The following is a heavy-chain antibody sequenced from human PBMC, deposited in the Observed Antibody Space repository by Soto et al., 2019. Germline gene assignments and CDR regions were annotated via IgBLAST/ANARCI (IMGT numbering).Heavy chain of an antibody. V-gene: IGHV3-21*01. Sequence: GGSLRLSCAASGFTFSSYSMNWDRQAPGKGLEWVSSISSSSSYIYYADSVKGRFTISRDNAKNSLYLQMNSLRAEDTAVYYCARDATGDRISSSWYDYWGQGTLVTVSS. D-gene: IGHD6-13*01. J-gene: IGHJ4*02. CDR2: ISSSSSYI. CDR1: GFTFSSYS. CDR3: ARDATGDRISSSWYDY.